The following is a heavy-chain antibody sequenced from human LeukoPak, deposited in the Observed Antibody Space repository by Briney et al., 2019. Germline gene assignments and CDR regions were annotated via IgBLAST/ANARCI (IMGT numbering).Heavy chain of an antibody. V-gene: IGHV3-48*02. CDR2: ISSSSGSV. CDR3: ASSGSYRFDY. J-gene: IGHJ4*02. CDR1: GFTFSNYN. Sequence: PGGSLKLSCAASGFTFSNYNMNWVRQAPGKGVEWVSYISSSSGSVYYADSVKGRFSISRDNAKNSLFLQLNSLRDEDTAVYFCASSGSYRFDYWGQGTLVTVSS. D-gene: IGHD1-26*01.